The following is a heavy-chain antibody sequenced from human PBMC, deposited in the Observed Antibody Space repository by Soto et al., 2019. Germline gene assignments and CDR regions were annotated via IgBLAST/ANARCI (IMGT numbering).Heavy chain of an antibody. CDR2: ISSSSSYI. D-gene: IGHD2-2*02. J-gene: IGHJ4*02. CDR3: ARAPRPRYCSSTSCYTGTYYFDY. Sequence: LRLSCAASGFTFSSYSMNWVRQAPGKGLEWVSSISSSSSYIYYADSVKGRFTISRDNAKNSLYLQMNSLRAEDTAVYYCARAPRPRYCSSTSCYTGTYYFDYWGQGTLVTVSS. CDR1: GFTFSSYS. V-gene: IGHV3-21*01.